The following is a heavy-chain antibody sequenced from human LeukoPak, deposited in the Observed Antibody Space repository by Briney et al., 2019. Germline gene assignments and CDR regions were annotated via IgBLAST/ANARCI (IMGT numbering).Heavy chain of an antibody. CDR1: GDSVSSNSAA. CDR3: ARDVGARPRVFDY. Sequence: QTLSLTCAISGDSVSSNSAAWGWIRQSPSRGLEWLGRTYYRSKWYNDYAASVKSRITINPDTSKNQFSLQLNSVTPEDTAMYYCARDVGARPRVFDYWGQGILVTVSS. V-gene: IGHV6-1*01. CDR2: TYYRSKWYN. J-gene: IGHJ4*02. D-gene: IGHD1-26*01.